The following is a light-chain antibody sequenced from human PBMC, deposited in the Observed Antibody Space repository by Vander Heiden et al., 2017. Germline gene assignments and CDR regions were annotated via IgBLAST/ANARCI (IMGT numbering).Light chain of an antibody. V-gene: IGKV3-15*01. J-gene: IGKJ1*01. CDR1: QSVSIN. Sequence: EIVMTQSPVTLSVSPGEGATLSCRASQSVSINLAWYQQKPGQAPRLLIYGTSARATGIPARFSGSGSGTEFTLTISSLLSEDFAIYYCQQYYNWPWTFGQGTKVEIK. CDR2: GTS. CDR3: QQYYNWPWT.